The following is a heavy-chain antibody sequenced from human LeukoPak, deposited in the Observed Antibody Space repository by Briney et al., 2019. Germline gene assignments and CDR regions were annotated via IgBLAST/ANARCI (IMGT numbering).Heavy chain of an antibody. D-gene: IGHD6-6*01. Sequence: GGSLRLSCAASGFTFSSYAMSWVRQAPGKGLEWVSAISGSGGSTYYADSVRGRFTISRDNSKNTAYLQMNSLKTEDTAVYYCCSSSSAMGMAYYYYMDVWGKGTTVTVSS. CDR2: ISGSGGST. CDR1: GFTFSSYA. V-gene: IGHV3-23*01. J-gene: IGHJ6*03. CDR3: CSSSSAMGMAYYYYMDV.